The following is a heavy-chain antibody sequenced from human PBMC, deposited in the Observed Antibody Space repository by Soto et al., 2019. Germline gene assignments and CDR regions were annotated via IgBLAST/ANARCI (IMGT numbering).Heavy chain of an antibody. V-gene: IGHV1-69*08. CDR1: GGTFSSYT. CDR2: IIPILGIA. Sequence: QVQLVQSGAEVKKPGSSVKVSCKASGGTFSSYTISWVRQAPGQGLEWMGRIIPILGIANYAQKFQGRVTITADKSTSTAYMELSSLRSEDTAVYYCARESGIYCSSTSCYHYYYYYMDVWGKGTTVTVSS. J-gene: IGHJ6*03. CDR3: ARESGIYCSSTSCYHYYYYYMDV. D-gene: IGHD2-2*01.